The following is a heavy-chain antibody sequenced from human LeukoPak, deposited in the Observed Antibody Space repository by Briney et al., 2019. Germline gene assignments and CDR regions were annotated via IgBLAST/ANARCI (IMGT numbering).Heavy chain of an antibody. D-gene: IGHD3-3*01. J-gene: IGHJ4*02. CDR1: GYSISSGYY. CDR3: ARALYYDFWSGPYYFDY. CDR2: IYHSGST. Sequence: PSETLSLTCTVSGYSISSGYYWGWIRQPPGKGLEWIGYIYHSGSTYYNPSLKSRVTVSVDRSKNQFSLKLSSVTAADTAVYYCARALYYDFWSGPYYFDYWGQGTLVTVSS. V-gene: IGHV4-38-2*02.